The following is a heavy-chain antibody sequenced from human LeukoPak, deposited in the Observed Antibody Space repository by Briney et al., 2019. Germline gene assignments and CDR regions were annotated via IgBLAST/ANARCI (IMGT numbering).Heavy chain of an antibody. CDR1: GFTFSSYW. CDR2: INSDGSTI. CDR3: TRETVVVATASLGY. V-gene: IGHV3-74*01. J-gene: IGHJ4*02. Sequence: GGSLRLSCAASGFTFSSYWMHWVRQAPGKGLAWVSRINSDGSTINYADSVKGRFTISRDNAKNTRYLQMDSLRAEDTAVYYCTRETVVVATASLGYWGLGTLVTVSS. D-gene: IGHD2-2*01.